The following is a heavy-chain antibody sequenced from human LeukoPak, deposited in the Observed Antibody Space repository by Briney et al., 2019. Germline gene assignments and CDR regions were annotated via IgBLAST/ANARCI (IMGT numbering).Heavy chain of an antibody. CDR1: GASISGSGYY. CDR2: IYYSGGT. V-gene: IGHV4-39*07. Sequence: SETLSLTCAVSGASISGSGYYWGWIRQPPGKGLEWIGNIYYSGGTYYNASLQSRVTISIDMSKNEFSLRLNSVTAADTAVYYCARAYGGNSQYFQHWGQGTLVTVSS. D-gene: IGHD4-23*01. CDR3: ARAYGGNSQYFQH. J-gene: IGHJ1*01.